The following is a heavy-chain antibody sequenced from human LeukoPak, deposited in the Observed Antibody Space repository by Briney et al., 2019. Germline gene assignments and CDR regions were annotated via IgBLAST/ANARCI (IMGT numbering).Heavy chain of an antibody. V-gene: IGHV3-21*01. CDR1: GFTFSSYS. CDR3: ARRSSTTQEYYYYYGMDV. Sequence: GGSLRLSCAASGFTFSSYSMNWVRQAPGKGLEWVSSISSSSSYIYYADSVKGRFTISRDNAKNSLYLQMNSLRAEDTAVYYCARRSSTTQEYYYYYGMDVWGQGTTVTVSS. J-gene: IGHJ6*02. D-gene: IGHD2-2*01. CDR2: ISSSSSYI.